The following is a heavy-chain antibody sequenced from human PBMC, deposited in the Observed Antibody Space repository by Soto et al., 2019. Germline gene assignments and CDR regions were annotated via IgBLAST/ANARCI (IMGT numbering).Heavy chain of an antibody. Sequence: PSETLSLTCAVYGGSFSGYYWSWIRQPPGKGLEWIGEINHSGSTNYNPSLKGRVTISVDTSKNQFSLKLSSVTAADTAVYYCARYDWSNWFDPWGQGTLVTVSS. V-gene: IGHV4-34*01. D-gene: IGHD3-3*01. CDR1: GGSFSGYY. CDR2: INHSGST. J-gene: IGHJ5*02. CDR3: ARYDWSNWFDP.